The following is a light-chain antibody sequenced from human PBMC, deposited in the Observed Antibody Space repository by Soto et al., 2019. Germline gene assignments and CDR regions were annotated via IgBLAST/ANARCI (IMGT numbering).Light chain of an antibody. CDR1: SGSIASNY. V-gene: IGLV6-57*04. Sequence: NFMLTQPHSESESPGKTVTISCTRSSGSIASNYVQWYHQRPGSAPTIVMYEDNQRPSGVPDRFSGSIDRSSNSASLTISGLKTEDEGDFYCQSYDSSNWVFGGGTKVTVL. CDR2: EDN. CDR3: QSYDSSNWV. J-gene: IGLJ3*02.